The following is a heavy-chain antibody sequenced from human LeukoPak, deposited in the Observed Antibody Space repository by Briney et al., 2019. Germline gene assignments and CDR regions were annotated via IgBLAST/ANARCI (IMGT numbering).Heavy chain of an antibody. CDR1: GYTFTGYY. J-gene: IGHJ3*02. D-gene: IGHD2-2*01. V-gene: IGHV1-2*02. CDR3: ATLGYCSSTSCYPNDAFDI. Sequence: GASVKVSCKASGYTFTGYYMHWVRQAPGQGLEWMGWINPNSGGTNYAQKFQGRVTMTRDTSISTAYMELSRLRSDDTAVYYCATLGYCSSTSCYPNDAFDIWGQGTMVTVSS. CDR2: INPNSGGT.